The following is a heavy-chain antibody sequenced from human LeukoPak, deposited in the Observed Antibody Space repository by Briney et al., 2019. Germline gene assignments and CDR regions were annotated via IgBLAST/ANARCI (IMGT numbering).Heavy chain of an antibody. V-gene: IGHV4-4*07. CDR2: ISTSGDT. J-gene: IGHJ4*02. CDR3: AREGAPADY. Sequence: SETLSLTCSVSGDSISYYYWNWIRQSAGKGLEWIGRISTSGDTKYNPSLKSRVTMSVDTSRNQVSLNLDSVTAADTAVYYCAREGAPADYWGQGTLVTVSS. CDR1: GDSISYYY.